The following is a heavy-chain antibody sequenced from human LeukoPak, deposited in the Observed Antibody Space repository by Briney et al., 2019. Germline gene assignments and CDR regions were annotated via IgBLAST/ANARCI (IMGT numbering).Heavy chain of an antibody. Sequence: GEPLKISCKASGYSFTTYWVGWLRQMPGKGLELMGIIYPGDCDTSYCPSFQGQVTISADKSISTAYLQWRSLKASDTAMYYCARRDYYAVSGYPFDHWGQGTLVTVSS. D-gene: IGHD3-22*01. V-gene: IGHV5-51*01. CDR1: GYSFTTYW. CDR3: ARRDYYAVSGYPFDH. CDR2: IYPGDCDT. J-gene: IGHJ4*02.